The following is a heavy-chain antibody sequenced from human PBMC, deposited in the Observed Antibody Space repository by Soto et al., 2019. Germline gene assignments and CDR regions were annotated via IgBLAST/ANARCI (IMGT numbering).Heavy chain of an antibody. Sequence: EVQLVESGGGLVQSGRSLRLSCAASGFIFDDYAMHWVRQAPGKGLEWVSVISWNSGKIEYADSVRGRFIISRDNAKNSLYTQMNSVRPEDTAMYYCLKEMLQTDTLDMWGQGTMVTVSS. CDR1: GFIFDDYA. D-gene: IGHD3-16*01. V-gene: IGHV3-9*01. CDR3: LKEMLQTDTLDM. CDR2: ISWNSGKI. J-gene: IGHJ3*02.